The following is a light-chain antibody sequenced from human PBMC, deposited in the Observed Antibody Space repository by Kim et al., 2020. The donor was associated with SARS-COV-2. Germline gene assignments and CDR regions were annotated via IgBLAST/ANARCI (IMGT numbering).Light chain of an antibody. CDR3: QQYYNGPPRT. Sequence: EIVMTQSPATLSVSPGERATLSCRASQSISTKLAWYHQKPGQAPRLLIYDASTRATDIPARFSGSGSGTEFTLTISSLQSEDFAVYYCQQYYNGPPRTFGQGTKLEI. CDR1: QSISTK. V-gene: IGKV3-15*01. CDR2: DAS. J-gene: IGKJ2*02.